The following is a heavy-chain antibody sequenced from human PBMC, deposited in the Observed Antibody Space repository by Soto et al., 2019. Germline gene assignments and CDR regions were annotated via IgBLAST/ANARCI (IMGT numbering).Heavy chain of an antibody. Sequence: EVQLLESGGGLVQPGGSLRLSCAASGFTFSSYAMSWVRQAPGKGLEWVSDISGSGGSTYYADSVKGRFTISRDNSKNTLYLQMNSLRAEDTAVYYCAKAPGSRGVYYGMDVWGQGTTVTVSS. CDR2: ISGSGGST. D-gene: IGHD3-16*01. CDR3: AKAPGSRGVYYGMDV. CDR1: GFTFSSYA. J-gene: IGHJ6*02. V-gene: IGHV3-23*01.